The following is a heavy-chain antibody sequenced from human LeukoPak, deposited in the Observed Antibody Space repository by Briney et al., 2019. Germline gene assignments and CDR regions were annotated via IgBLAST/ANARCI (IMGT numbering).Heavy chain of an antibody. CDR2: IYHSGST. D-gene: IGHD3-22*01. J-gene: IGHJ1*01. V-gene: IGHV4-38-2*02. CDR3: ARVVQSTDSSGFYLPEYFQH. Sequence: SETLSLTCTVSGYSISSGYYWDWSRQPPGKGLEWIGSIYHSGSTYYNPSLKSRVTISVDTSKNQFSLKLRSVTAADTAVYYCARVVQSTDSSGFYLPEYFQHWGQGTLVTVSS. CDR1: GYSISSGYY.